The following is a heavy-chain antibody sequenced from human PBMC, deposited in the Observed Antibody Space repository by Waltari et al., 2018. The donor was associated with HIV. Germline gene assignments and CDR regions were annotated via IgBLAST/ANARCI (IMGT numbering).Heavy chain of an antibody. CDR1: RLPFTSYV. Sequence: QVHIMQSGAEVKKPGSSVKISCSASRLPFTSYVFSWVRQAPVQGLEWMGGIKPPFGSANYPQKFQGRVTITADDFTSTVYMELTGLTSEDTAVYFCARESSGEFDLWGQGTPVTVSS. CDR2: IKPPFGSA. J-gene: IGHJ5*02. V-gene: IGHV1-69*12. CDR3: ARESSGEFDL. D-gene: IGHD3-10*01.